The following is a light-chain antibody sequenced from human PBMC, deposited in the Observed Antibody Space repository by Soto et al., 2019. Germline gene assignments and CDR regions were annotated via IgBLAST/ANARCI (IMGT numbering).Light chain of an antibody. CDR1: QSISRY. V-gene: IGKV1-39*01. CDR3: QHSYSNPT. J-gene: IGKJ2*01. Sequence: DIKMTQFPSSLSASVGDRVTITCRASQSISRYLNWYQQKPGKAPELLIHAASNLQSGVPSRFSGSGSGTAFTLSISSLQPEDFATYYCQHSYSNPTFGQGTKLEIK. CDR2: AAS.